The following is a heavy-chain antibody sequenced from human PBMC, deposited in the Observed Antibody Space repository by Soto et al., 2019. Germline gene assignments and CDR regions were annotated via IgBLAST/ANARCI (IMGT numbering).Heavy chain of an antibody. Sequence: ASGPTLVNPTQTLTLTCTFSVFSLRTSGMRVSWIRQPSGKALEWLARIDYDDDKFYNTSLKTRHTISKDTSRNHVVLTMTNMDPVVTVRYFCARMPDSASYARYFYYWGQGTLVTVSS. J-gene: IGHJ4*02. V-gene: IGHV2-70*04. D-gene: IGHD3-10*01. CDR1: VFSLRTSGMR. CDR2: IDYDDDK. CDR3: ARMPDSASYARYFYY.